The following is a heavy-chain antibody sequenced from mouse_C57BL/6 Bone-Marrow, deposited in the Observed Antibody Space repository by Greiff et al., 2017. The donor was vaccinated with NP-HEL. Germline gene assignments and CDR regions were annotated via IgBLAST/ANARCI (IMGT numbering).Heavy chain of an antibody. J-gene: IGHJ4*01. CDR3: ARSTVVADAMDC. Sequence: QVQLQQPGAELVRPGTSVKLSCKASGYTFTSYWMHWVKQRPGQGLEWIGVIDPSDSYTNYNQKFKGKATLTVDTSSSTAYMQLSSLTSEDSAVYYCARSTVVADAMDCWGQGTSVTVSS. CDR1: GYTFTSYW. CDR2: IDPSDSYT. D-gene: IGHD1-1*01. V-gene: IGHV1-59*01.